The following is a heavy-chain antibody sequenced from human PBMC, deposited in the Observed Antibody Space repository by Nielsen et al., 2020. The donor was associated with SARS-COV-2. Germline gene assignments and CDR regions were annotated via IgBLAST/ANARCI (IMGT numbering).Heavy chain of an antibody. Sequence: GGSLRLSCAASGFTVSSNYMSWIRQAPGKGLEWVAVISYDGSNKYYADSVKGRFTISRDNSKNTLYLQMNSLRAEDTAVYYCARDYLSGWYPYYYYGMDVWGQGTTVTVSS. CDR1: GFTVSSNY. CDR2: ISYDGSNK. D-gene: IGHD6-19*01. J-gene: IGHJ6*02. V-gene: IGHV3-30-3*01. CDR3: ARDYLSGWYPYYYYGMDV.